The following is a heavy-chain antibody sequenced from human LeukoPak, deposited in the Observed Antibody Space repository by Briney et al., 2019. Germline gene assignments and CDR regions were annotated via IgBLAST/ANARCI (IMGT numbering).Heavy chain of an antibody. D-gene: IGHD6-19*01. CDR1: GGSFSGYY. CDR2: INHSGST. J-gene: IGHJ4*02. CDR3: ARGWGSSRPMLVY. Sequence: SETLSLTCAVYGGSFSGYYWSWIRQPPGKGLEWIGVINHSGSTNDNPSLKSRVTISVDTSKNQFSLKLSSVTAADTAVYYCARGWGSSRPMLVYWGQGTLVTVSS. V-gene: IGHV4-34*01.